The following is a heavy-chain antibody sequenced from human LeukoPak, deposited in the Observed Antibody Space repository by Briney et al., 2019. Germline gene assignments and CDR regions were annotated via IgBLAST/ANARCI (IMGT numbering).Heavy chain of an antibody. CDR3: ASTDDDYSNYHFDY. Sequence: KPSETLSLTCAVYGGSFSGYYWSWIRQPPGKGLEWIGEINHSGSTNYNPSLKSRVTISVDTSKNQFSLKLSSVTAADTAVYYCASTDDDYSNYHFDYWGQGTLVTVSS. CDR1: GGSFSGYY. D-gene: IGHD4-4*01. V-gene: IGHV4-34*01. J-gene: IGHJ4*02. CDR2: INHSGST.